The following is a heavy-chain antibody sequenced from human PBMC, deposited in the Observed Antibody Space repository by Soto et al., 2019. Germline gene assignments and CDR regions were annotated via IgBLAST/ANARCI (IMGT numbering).Heavy chain of an antibody. Sequence: GGSLRLSCAASGFTFSSYSIHWVRQAPGKGLEWVALILYDGGNKYYADSVKGGFTISRDNSKNTLYLQMNSLRAEDTAVYDCARDNGYSHGHGMDVWGQGTTVTVSS. J-gene: IGHJ6*02. D-gene: IGHD5-18*01. V-gene: IGHV3-30-3*01. CDR2: ILYDGGNK. CDR3: ARDNGYSHGHGMDV. CDR1: GFTFSSYS.